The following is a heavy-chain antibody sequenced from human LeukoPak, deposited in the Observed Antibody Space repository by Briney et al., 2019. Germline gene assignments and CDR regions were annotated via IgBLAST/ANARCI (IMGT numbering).Heavy chain of an antibody. CDR1: GYTFTGIY. Sequence: ASVTVSCKASGYTFTGIYMHWVREAPGQGLEWMGWIYPNSGGTKYALKFQGRVTMTRDTSISTAYLDLSSLTSDDTAVYFCVAVTYSNYDDFDYWGQGTLVAVSS. V-gene: IGHV1-2*02. D-gene: IGHD4-11*01. J-gene: IGHJ4*02. CDR3: VAVTYSNYDDFDY. CDR2: IYPNSGGT.